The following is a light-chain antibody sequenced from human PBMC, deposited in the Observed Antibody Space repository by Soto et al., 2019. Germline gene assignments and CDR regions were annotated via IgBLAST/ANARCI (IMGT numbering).Light chain of an antibody. Sequence: EIVLTQSPATLSLSPGERATLSCRASQSVSSYLAWYQQKPGQAPRLLIYDASNRATGILARFSGSGSGTDFTLTISSLEPEDFAVYYCQQRTFGPGTKVDIK. V-gene: IGKV3-11*01. CDR1: QSVSSY. J-gene: IGKJ3*01. CDR3: QQRT. CDR2: DAS.